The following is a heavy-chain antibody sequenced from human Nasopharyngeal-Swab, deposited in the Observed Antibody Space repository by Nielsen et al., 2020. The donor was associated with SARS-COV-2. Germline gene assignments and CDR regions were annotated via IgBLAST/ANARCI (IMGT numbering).Heavy chain of an antibody. Sequence: GESLKISCAGSGFTISSYLMSWVRQAPGKGLEWVANIKPDGSETYDVDSVKGRFTISRDNAKNSLYLQMNSLRAEDTAVFYCARLSIATAGVDFWGQGTLVTVSS. J-gene: IGHJ4*02. CDR3: ARLSIATAGVDF. V-gene: IGHV3-7*01. CDR1: GFTISSYL. D-gene: IGHD6-13*01. CDR2: IKPDGSET.